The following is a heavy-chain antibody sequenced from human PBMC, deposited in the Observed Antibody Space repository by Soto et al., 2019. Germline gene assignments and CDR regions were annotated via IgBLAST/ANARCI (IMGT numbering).Heavy chain of an antibody. J-gene: IGHJ5*02. D-gene: IGHD2-2*01. CDR1: GYTFTSYG. CDR2: ISAYNGNT. Sequence: GASVKVSCKASGYTFTSYGISWVRQAPGQGLEWMGWISAYNGNTNYAQKLQGRVTMTTDTSTSTAYMELRSLRSDDTAVYYCARVGLECSSTSCYGWFDPWGQGTLVTVSS. V-gene: IGHV1-18*01. CDR3: ARVGLECSSTSCYGWFDP.